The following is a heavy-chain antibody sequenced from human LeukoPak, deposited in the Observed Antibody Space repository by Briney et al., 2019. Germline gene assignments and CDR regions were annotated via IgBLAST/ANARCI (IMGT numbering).Heavy chain of an antibody. D-gene: IGHD4-17*01. CDR1: GGSFSGYY. CDR2: INHSGST. V-gene: IGHV4-34*01. J-gene: IGHJ4*02. Sequence: PSETLSLTCAVYGGSFSGYYWSWIRQPPGNGLEWIGKINHSGSTNYNPSLKSRVTISVDTSKNQFSLKLSSVTAADTAVYYCARGTTVTPPFDYWGQGTLVTVST. CDR3: ARGTTVTPPFDY.